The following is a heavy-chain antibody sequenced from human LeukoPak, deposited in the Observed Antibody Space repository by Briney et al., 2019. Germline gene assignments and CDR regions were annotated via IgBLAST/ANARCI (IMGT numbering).Heavy chain of an antibody. CDR2: ISGSSTST. CDR1: GFTFSSFA. Sequence: GGSLRLSCAASGFTFSSFAMSWVRRAPGKGLERVSTISGSSTSTHYADSVQGRFTVSRDNSKSTLFLQMNSLRAEDTAIYYCAKDLSMAVTGSPFDYWGQGTLVTVSS. D-gene: IGHD6-19*01. CDR3: AKDLSMAVTGSPFDY. V-gene: IGHV3-23*01. J-gene: IGHJ4*02.